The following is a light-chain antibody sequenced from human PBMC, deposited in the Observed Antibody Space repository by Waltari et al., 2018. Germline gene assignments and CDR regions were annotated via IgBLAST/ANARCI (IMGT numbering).Light chain of an antibody. V-gene: IGLV2-11*01. CDR2: DVS. J-gene: IGLJ2*01. CDR1: SSDVGGYNY. CDR3: CSYAGSYVV. Sequence: QSALTQPRSVSGSPGQSVTISCTGTSSDVGGYNYVSWYQQHPGKAPKLMIYDVSKWPSGVPDRFSGSKSGTTASLTISGLQAEDEADYYCCSYAGSYVVFGGGTKLTVL.